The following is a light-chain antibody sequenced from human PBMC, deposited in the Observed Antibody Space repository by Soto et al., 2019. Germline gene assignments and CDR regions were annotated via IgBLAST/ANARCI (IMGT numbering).Light chain of an antibody. V-gene: IGKV1-6*01. CDR3: LQDYTYPLT. J-gene: IGKJ4*01. Sequence: AIQMTQSPSSLSAYVGDRVTVTCRASQDITNDLGWYQQKPGKAPKLLIFRATNLQSSVPSRFSGAGSGTDFNLAITSLQPEDFATYYCLQDYTYPLTFGGGTKVDIK. CDR1: QDITND. CDR2: RAT.